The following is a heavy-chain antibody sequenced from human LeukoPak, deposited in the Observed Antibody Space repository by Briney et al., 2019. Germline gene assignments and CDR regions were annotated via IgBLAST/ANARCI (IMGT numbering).Heavy chain of an antibody. CDR3: AAYGITMIVVVYDAFDI. CDR2: ISAYNGNT. CDR1: GYTFTRYA. D-gene: IGHD3-22*01. Sequence: GASVKVSCKASGYTFTRYAMNLVRQAPGQGLEWMGWISAYNGNTNYAQKLQGRVTMTTDTSTSTAYMELRSLRSEDTAVYYCAAYGITMIVVVYDAFDIWGQGTMVTVSS. J-gene: IGHJ3*02. V-gene: IGHV1-18*01.